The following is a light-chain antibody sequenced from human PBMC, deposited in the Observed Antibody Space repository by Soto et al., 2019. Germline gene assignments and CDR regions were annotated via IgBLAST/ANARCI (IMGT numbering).Light chain of an antibody. V-gene: IGKV3-11*01. CDR2: DAS. CDR1: QSVSSY. J-gene: IGKJ4*01. CDR3: QHRSKWPLA. Sequence: EIVLTQSPATLSLSPGERATLSCRASQSVSSYLAWYQQKPGQAPRLLIYDASNRATGIPDRFSGSGSGTDFTLTISRLEPEDSAVYYCQHRSKWPLAFGGGTKV.